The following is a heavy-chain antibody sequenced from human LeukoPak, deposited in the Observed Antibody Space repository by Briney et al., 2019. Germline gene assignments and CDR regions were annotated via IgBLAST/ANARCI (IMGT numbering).Heavy chain of an antibody. Sequence: SQTLSLTCAVSGGSISSGGYSWSWIRQSPVKGLEWIGYIYHGGSTFYNPSLKGRVTISVDKSKNQFSLKLNSVTAADTAVYYCARANRIVRGIIVTPDGFDIWGQGTVVTVSS. CDR1: GGSISSGGYS. CDR2: IYHGGST. D-gene: IGHD3-10*02. V-gene: IGHV4-30-2*06. J-gene: IGHJ3*02. CDR3: ARANRIVRGIIVTPDGFDI.